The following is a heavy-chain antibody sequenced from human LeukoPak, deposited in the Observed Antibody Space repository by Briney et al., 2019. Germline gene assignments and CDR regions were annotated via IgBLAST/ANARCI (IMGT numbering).Heavy chain of an antibody. CDR2: ISWNSAAI. Sequence: GRSLRLSCAACGFIFHDYAMHGVRQVPGKGLEGVSGISWNSAAIGYADSVRGRFIIYRDNAKNYLYLQMNSLRFEDTALYYFAKRARRGIGAAGDGFDIWGQGTMVTVSS. D-gene: IGHD6-13*01. J-gene: IGHJ3*02. CDR3: AKRARRGIGAAGDGFDI. V-gene: IGHV3-9*01. CDR1: GFIFHDYA.